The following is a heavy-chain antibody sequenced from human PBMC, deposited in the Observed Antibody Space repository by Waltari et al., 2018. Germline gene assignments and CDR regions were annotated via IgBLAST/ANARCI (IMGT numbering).Heavy chain of an antibody. CDR1: GFTFSTYS. V-gene: IGHV3-48*02. J-gene: IGHJ4*02. CDR3: ARPGNTPFDY. CDR2: ISSSISTI. D-gene: IGHD2-2*02. Sequence: EVKLVESGGGLVQPGGSLRLSCAASGFTFSTYSMNWVRQAPGKGLEWVSYISSSISTIYYADSVKCRFTISRDNAKNSLFLQMNSLRDEDTAVYYCARPGNTPFDYWGQGTLVTVSS.